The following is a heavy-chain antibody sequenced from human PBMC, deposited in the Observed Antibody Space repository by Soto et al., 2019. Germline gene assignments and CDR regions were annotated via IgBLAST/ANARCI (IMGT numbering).Heavy chain of an antibody. CDR1: GGSISSGGYS. CDR2: IYHSGST. Sequence: PSETLSLTCAVSGGSISSGGYSWSWIRQPPGKGLEWIGYIYHSGSTYYNPSLKSRVTISVDRSKNQFSLKLSSVTAADTAVYYCARDKRITIFGVVIEGDPTDHYGMAVWGQGTTVTVSS. V-gene: IGHV4-30-2*01. J-gene: IGHJ6*02. CDR3: ARDKRITIFGVVIEGDPTDHYGMAV. D-gene: IGHD3-3*01.